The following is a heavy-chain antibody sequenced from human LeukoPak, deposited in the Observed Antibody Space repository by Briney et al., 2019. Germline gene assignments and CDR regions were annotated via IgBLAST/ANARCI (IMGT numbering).Heavy chain of an antibody. CDR1: GGTFSSYA. CDR3: ARGAGSTSVYYYMDV. V-gene: IGHV1-69*13. J-gene: IGHJ6*03. D-gene: IGHD2-15*01. CDR2: IIPIFGTA. Sequence: SVKVSCKASGGTFSSYAISWVRQAPGQGLEWMGGIIPIFGTANYAQKFQGRVTITADESTSTAYMELSSLRSEDTAVYYCARGAGSTSVYYYMDVWGKGTTVTVSS.